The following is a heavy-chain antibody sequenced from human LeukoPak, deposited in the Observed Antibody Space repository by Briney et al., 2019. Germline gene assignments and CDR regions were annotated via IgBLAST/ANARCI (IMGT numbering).Heavy chain of an antibody. CDR3: ARGVRWFGELSDWFDP. Sequence: SETLSLTCAVYGGSFSGYYWSWIRQPPGKGLEWIGEINHSGSTNYNPSLKSRVTISVDTSKNQFSLKLSSVTAADTAVYYCARGVRWFGELSDWFDPWGQGTLVTVSS. D-gene: IGHD3-10*01. CDR1: GGSFSGYY. CDR2: INHSGST. V-gene: IGHV4-34*01. J-gene: IGHJ5*02.